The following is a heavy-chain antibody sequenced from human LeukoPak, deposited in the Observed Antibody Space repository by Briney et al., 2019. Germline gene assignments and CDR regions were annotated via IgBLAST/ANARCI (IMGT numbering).Heavy chain of an antibody. D-gene: IGHD6-6*01. V-gene: IGHV3-23*01. J-gene: IGHJ4*02. Sequence: GGSLRLSCVGSGFTFRSHAMSWVRQAPGKGLEWVSAISGSGGSTYYADSVKGRFTISRDNSKNTLYLQMNSLRAEDTAVYYCAKSGRGSSPPYYFDYWGQGTLVTVSS. CDR1: GFTFRSHA. CDR3: AKSGRGSSPPYYFDY. CDR2: ISGSGGST.